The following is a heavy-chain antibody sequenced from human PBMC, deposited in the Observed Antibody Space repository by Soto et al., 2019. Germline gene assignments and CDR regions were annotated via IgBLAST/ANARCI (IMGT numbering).Heavy chain of an antibody. Sequence: ETLSLTCSVSGGSVYDFYWNWLRQTPGKGLEWIGNIYNNGRTNYNPSLKNRVTISIDTSKNQFSLHLSSVTTADTAMYFCARGHGIYVRFDSWGQGTLVTVSS. V-gene: IGHV4-59*02. CDR2: IYNNGRT. J-gene: IGHJ4*02. CDR1: GGSVYDFY. CDR3: ARGHGIYVRFDS. D-gene: IGHD3-10*02.